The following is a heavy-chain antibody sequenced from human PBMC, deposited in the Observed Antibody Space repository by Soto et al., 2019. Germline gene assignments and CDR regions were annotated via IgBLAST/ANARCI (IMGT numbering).Heavy chain of an antibody. V-gene: IGHV3-73*01. CDR1: GGTCSGSA. J-gene: IGHJ6*03. D-gene: IGHD3-3*01. CDR2: IRSKANSYAT. Sequence: GVSLRLSCAAAGGTCSGSAMHWIRQASGKGLEWVGRIRSKANSYATAYAASVKGRFTISRDDSKNTTYLQMNSLKTEDTAVYYCTRPGTRFLEWLPPNYYYYMAVWGKGTTVTVSS. CDR3: TRPGTRFLEWLPPNYYYYMAV.